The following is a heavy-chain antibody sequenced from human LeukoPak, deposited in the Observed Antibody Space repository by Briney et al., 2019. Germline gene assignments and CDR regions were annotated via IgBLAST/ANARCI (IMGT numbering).Heavy chain of an antibody. CDR2: IYTSGST. CDR3: ASGYCSSTSCYMPHYYYYYYMDV. J-gene: IGHJ6*03. V-gene: IGHV4-61*02. D-gene: IGHD2-2*01. CDR1: GGSISSGSYY. Sequence: SETLSLICTVSGGSISSGSYYWSWIRQPAGKGLEWIGRIYTSGSTNYNPSLKSRVTISVDTSKNQFSLKLSSVTAADTAVYYCASGYCSSTSCYMPHYYYYYYMDVWGKGTTVTVSS.